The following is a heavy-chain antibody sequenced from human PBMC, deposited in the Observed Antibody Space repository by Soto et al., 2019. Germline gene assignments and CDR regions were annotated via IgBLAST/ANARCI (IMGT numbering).Heavy chain of an antibody. CDR3: ARGLFEYDYVWGSYLQYYFDY. Sequence: PGGSLRLSCAASGFTVSSNYMSWVRQAPGKGLEWVSVIYSGGSTYYADSVKGRFTISRDNSKNTLYLQMNSLRAEDTAVYYCARGLFEYDYVWGSYLQYYFDYWGQGTLVTVSS. CDR1: GFTVSSNY. V-gene: IGHV3-53*01. D-gene: IGHD3-16*02. J-gene: IGHJ4*02. CDR2: IYSGGST.